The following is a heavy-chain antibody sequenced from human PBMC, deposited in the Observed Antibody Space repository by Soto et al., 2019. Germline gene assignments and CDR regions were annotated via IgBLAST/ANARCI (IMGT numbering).Heavy chain of an antibody. CDR3: ARVGGYDFWSGYYTLWFDP. J-gene: IGHJ5*02. D-gene: IGHD3-3*01. CDR1: GGSISSYY. CDR2: IYYSGST. Sequence: SETLSLTCTVSGGSISSYYWSWIRQPPGKGLEWIGYIYYSGSTNYNPSLKSRVAISVDTSKNQFSLKLSSVTAADTAVYYCARVGGYDFWSGYYTLWFDPWGQGTLVTVSS. V-gene: IGHV4-59*01.